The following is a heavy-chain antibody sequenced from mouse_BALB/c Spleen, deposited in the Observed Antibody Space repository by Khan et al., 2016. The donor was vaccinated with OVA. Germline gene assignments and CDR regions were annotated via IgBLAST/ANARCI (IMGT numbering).Heavy chain of an antibody. Sequence: QVQLKQSGPGLVTPSQSLSITCTVSGFSLTSYGVHWVSQPPGKGLEWLGVIWAGGSTNYNSALMSRLSISKDNSKSQVFLKMNSLQTDDTAMYYCARAKGWDNAMDYWGQGTSVTVSS. V-gene: IGHV2-9*02. J-gene: IGHJ4*01. CDR2: IWAGGST. CDR1: GFSLTSYG. D-gene: IGHD4-1*01. CDR3: ARAKGWDNAMDY.